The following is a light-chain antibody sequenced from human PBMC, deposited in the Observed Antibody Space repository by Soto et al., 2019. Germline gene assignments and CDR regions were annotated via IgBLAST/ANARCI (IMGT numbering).Light chain of an antibody. CDR3: QQYGSSGT. CDR2: CAS. J-gene: IGKJ1*01. CDR1: PSFSNNY. V-gene: IGKV3-20*01. Sequence: ESVLTPSPGTLSLSPGERAPLSCRARPSFSNNYLAWYQQKPGQAPRLLIYCASNRATGIPDRFSGSGSGTDFTLTISRLEPEDFAVYYCQQYGSSGTFGQGTKVDIK.